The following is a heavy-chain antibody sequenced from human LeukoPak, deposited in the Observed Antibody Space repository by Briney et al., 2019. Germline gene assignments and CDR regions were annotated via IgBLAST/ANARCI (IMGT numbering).Heavy chain of an antibody. CDR1: GFVFSDYY. CDR2: ISSSGSPI. V-gene: IGHV3-11*04. J-gene: IGHJ4*02. CDR3: AKDTGSPVGIDY. D-gene: IGHD3-10*01. Sequence: PGGSLRLSCAASGFVFSDYYMSWIRQAPGKGLEWVSYISSSGSPIYYAESVKGRFTISRDNAKNSLYLQMNSLRAEDTAVFYCAKDTGSPVGIDYWGQGTLVTVSS.